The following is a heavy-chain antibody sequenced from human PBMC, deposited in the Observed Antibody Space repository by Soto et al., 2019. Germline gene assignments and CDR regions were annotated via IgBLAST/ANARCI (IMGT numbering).Heavy chain of an antibody. D-gene: IGHD3-3*01. CDR1: GGTFSSYA. CDR2: IIPIFGTA. CDR3: ASARGNDFWSGYRHGPFDY. V-gene: IGHV1-69*13. Sequence: GASVKVSCKASGGTFSSYAISWVRPAPGQGLEWMGGIIPIFGTANYAQKFQGRVTITADESTSTAYMELSSLRSEDTAVYYCASARGNDFWSGYRHGPFDYWGQGTLVTVSS. J-gene: IGHJ4*02.